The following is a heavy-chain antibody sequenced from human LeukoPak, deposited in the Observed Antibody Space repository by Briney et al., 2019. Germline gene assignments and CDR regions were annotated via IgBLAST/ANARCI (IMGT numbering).Heavy chain of an antibody. CDR2: ISWNSGSI. D-gene: IGHD3-16*02. CDR1: GFTFDDYA. J-gene: IGHJ4*02. V-gene: IGHV3-9*01. CDR3: AKARGGAIRTAPTDY. Sequence: PGGSLRLPCAASGFTFDDYAMHWVRQAPGKGLEWVSSISWNSGSIGYADSVKGRFTISRDNAKNSLYLQMNSLKAENTAFSYCAKARGGAIRTAPTDYWGQGTLVTVSS.